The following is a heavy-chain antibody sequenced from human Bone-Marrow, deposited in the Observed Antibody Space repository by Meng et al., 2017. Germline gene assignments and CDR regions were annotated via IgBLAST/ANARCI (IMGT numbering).Heavy chain of an antibody. J-gene: IGHJ4*02. Sequence: QAQLRQTVQGLLQPPGTLSRTCLVSGGSPSSTLCGDYGRQPPAKGLACICVFYQNAHTNDTPSFKGRVTMSVDKTKNQFSLTRRYVTAADTAVNYWARPDYVDYMYYFDYWGQGALVTVSS. V-gene: IGHV4-4*03. CDR1: GGSPSSTLC. D-gene: IGHD4-17*01. CDR2: FYQNAHT. CDR3: ARPDYVDYMYYFDY.